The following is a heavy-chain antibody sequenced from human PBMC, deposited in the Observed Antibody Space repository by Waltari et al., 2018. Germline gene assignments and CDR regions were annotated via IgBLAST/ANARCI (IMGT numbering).Heavy chain of an antibody. V-gene: IGHV4-34*01. J-gene: IGHJ4*02. Sequence: QVQLQQWGAGLLKPSETLSLTCAVYGGSFSGYYWSWIRQPPGKGLEWIGEINHSGSTNYNPSLKSRVTISVDTSKNQFSLKLSSVTAADTAVYYCARDCSSTSCYPYDYWGQGTLVTVSS. CDR3: ARDCSSTSCYPYDY. CDR2: INHSGST. D-gene: IGHD2-2*01. CDR1: GGSFSGYY.